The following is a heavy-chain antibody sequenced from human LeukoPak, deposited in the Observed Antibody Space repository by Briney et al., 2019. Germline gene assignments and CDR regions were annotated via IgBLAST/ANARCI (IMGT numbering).Heavy chain of an antibody. CDR3: ARGAGVISFGGVIVTLNYFDY. D-gene: IGHD3-16*02. CDR1: GYTFTSYG. CDR2: ISAYNGNT. Sequence: ASVKVSCKASGYTFTSYGISWVRQAPGQGLEWMGWISAYNGNTNYAQKLQGRVTMTTDTSTSTAYMELRSLRSDDTAVYYCARGAGVISFGGVIVTLNYFDYLGQGTLVTVSS. V-gene: IGHV1-18*01. J-gene: IGHJ4*02.